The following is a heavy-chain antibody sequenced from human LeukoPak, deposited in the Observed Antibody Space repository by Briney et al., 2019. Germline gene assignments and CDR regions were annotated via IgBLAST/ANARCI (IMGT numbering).Heavy chain of an antibody. CDR1: GFTFSSYAM. D-gene: IGHD1-26*01. V-gene: IGHV4-4*02. CDR3: ARRGNSGSYFENY. CDR2: IYDSGST. J-gene: IGHJ4*02. Sequence: GSLRLSCAASGFTFSSYAMSWVRQPPGKGLEWIGEIYDSGSTNYNPSLKSRVTISVDRSKNQFSLKLSSVTAADTAVYYCARRGNSGSYFENYWGQGTLATVSS.